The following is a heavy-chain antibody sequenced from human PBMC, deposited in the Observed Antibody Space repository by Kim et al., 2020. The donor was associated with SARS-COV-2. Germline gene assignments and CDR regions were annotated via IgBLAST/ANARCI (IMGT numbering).Heavy chain of an antibody. CDR1: GYTFTSYY. V-gene: IGHV1-46*01. CDR3: ARELLWFGEYYYYYGMDV. Sequence: ASVKVSCKASGYTFTSYYMHWVRQAPGQGLEWMGIINPSGGSTSYAQKFQGRVTMTRDTSTSTVYMELSSLRSEDTAVYYCARELLWFGEYYYYYGMDVWGQGTTVTVSS. D-gene: IGHD3-10*01. J-gene: IGHJ6*02. CDR2: INPSGGST.